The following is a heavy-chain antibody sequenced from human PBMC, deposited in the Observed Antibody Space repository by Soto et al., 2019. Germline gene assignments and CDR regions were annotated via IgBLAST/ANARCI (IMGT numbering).Heavy chain of an antibody. CDR2: VHCRGKT. D-gene: IGHD2-15*01. CDR1: GASISNSDYY. V-gene: IGHV4-39*02. Sequence: QLHLQESGPGLVKPSETLSLTCGVSGASISNSDYYWVWIRQPPGQGLEWIATVHCRGKTYYNVSLKTRLTISLDPSKNLFSLRLTSLTAADTAVYYCATEAAHHDAFDVWGRGTRVTVSS. J-gene: IGHJ3*01. CDR3: ATEAAHHDAFDV.